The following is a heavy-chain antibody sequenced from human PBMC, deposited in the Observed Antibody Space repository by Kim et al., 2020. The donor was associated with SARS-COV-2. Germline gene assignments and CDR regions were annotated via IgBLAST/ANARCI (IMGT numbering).Heavy chain of an antibody. Sequence: QKFQGRVTITADKSTSTAYMELSSLRSEDTAVYYCARDPGEVEQQQLDDYWGQGTLVTVSS. D-gene: IGHD6-13*01. CDR3: ARDPGEVEQQQLDDY. J-gene: IGHJ4*02. V-gene: IGHV1-69*04.